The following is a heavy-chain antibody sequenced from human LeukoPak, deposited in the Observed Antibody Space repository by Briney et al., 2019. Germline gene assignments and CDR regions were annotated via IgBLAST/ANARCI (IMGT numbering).Heavy chain of an antibody. CDR1: GFTFDDYA. CDR3: AKARYSGSYYSSWGPDY. CDR2: ISGDGGST. Sequence: GGSLRLSCAASGFTFDDYAMHWVRQAPGKGLEGVSRISGDGGSTYYADSVKGRFTISRDNSKNSLYLQMNSLRTEDTALYYCAKARYSGSYYSSWGPDYWGQGTLVTVSS. V-gene: IGHV3-43*02. D-gene: IGHD1-26*01. J-gene: IGHJ4*02.